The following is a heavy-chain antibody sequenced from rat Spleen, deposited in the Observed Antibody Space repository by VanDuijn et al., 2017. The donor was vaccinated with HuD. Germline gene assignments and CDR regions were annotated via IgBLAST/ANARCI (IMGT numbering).Heavy chain of an antibody. CDR1: GFSLTSFH. D-gene: IGHD4-6*01. CDR2: IWTGGSA. J-gene: IGHJ2*01. CDR3: ARFGGEFDY. Sequence: QVQLKESGPGLVQPSQTLSLTCNVSGFSLTSFHVSWVRQPPGKGLEWLGVIWTGGSAAYNSLLKSRLSISRDTSKSQVFLKMNRLRTEDTATYYCARFGGEFDYWGQGVMVTVSS. V-gene: IGHV2-43*01.